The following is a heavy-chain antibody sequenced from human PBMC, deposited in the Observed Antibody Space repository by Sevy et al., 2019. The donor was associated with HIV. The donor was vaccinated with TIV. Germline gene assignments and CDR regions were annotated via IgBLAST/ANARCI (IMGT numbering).Heavy chain of an antibody. CDR3: ARAVGVYFDY. CDR2: IYYSGST. Sequence: SETLSLTCTVSGGSISSYYWSWIRQPPGKGLEWIGSIYYSGSTNYNPSLKSRVTISVDTSKNQFSLKLSSVTAADTAVYYCARAVGVYFDYWGQGTLVTVSS. J-gene: IGHJ4*02. V-gene: IGHV4-59*01. CDR1: GGSISSYY. D-gene: IGHD3-16*01.